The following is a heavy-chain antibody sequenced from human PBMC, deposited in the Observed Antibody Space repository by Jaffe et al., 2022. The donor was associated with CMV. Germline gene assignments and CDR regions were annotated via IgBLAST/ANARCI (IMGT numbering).Heavy chain of an antibody. J-gene: IGHJ6*02. CDR2: INPSGGST. V-gene: IGHV1-46*01. CDR3: ATPKGGKYGGYTYNERPTYYYYGMDV. CDR1: GYTFTSYY. Sequence: QVQLVQSGAEVKKPGASVKVSCKASGYTFTSYYMHWVRQAPGQGLEWMGIINPSGGSTSYAQKFQGRVTMTRDTSTSTVYMELSSLRSEDTAVYYCATPKGGKYGGYTYNERPTYYYYGMDVWGQGTTVTVSS. D-gene: IGHD5-12*01.